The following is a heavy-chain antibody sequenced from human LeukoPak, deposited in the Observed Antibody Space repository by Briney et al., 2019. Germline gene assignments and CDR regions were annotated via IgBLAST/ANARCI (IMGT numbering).Heavy chain of an antibody. J-gene: IGHJ3*02. D-gene: IGHD3-22*01. Sequence: WETLSLSCTVSGGSISSSTNYWGWIRPPPGKELVWVGSINFGGTTYSNPSLNSRATISVNTSKNQFSLKLSSVTAADTAVYYCARQSLYYNSSGSYPFDIWRRGRMATVSS. V-gene: IGHV4-39*01. CDR3: ARQSLYYNSSGSYPFDI. CDR1: GGSISSSTNY. CDR2: INFGGTT.